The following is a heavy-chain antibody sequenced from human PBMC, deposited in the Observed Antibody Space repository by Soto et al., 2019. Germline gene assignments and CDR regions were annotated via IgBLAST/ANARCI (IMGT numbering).Heavy chain of an antibody. V-gene: IGHV3-33*01. CDR3: ARDCSVLDDNWFDP. CDR2: IWYDGSNK. J-gene: IGHJ5*02. CDR1: GFTFSSYG. Sequence: QVQLVESGGGVVQPGRSLRLSCAASGFTFSSYGMHWVRQAPGKGLEWVAVIWYDGSNKYYADSVKGRFTISRDNSKNTLYLQMNSLRAEDTAVYYCARDCSVLDDNWFDPWGQGTLVTVSS. D-gene: IGHD3-10*02.